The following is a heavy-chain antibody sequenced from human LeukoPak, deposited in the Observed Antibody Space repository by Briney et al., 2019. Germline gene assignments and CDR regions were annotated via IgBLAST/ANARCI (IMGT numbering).Heavy chain of an antibody. Sequence: SETLSLTCIVSGDSISSYYWSWIRQPPGKGLEWIGYIYYSGSTNYNPSLKSRVTISVDTSKNQFSLKLSSVTAADTAVYYCAREGDWLSVVAYFQHWGQGTLVTVSS. CDR3: AREGDWLSVVAYFQH. CDR2: IYYSGST. J-gene: IGHJ1*01. CDR1: GDSISSYY. V-gene: IGHV4-59*12. D-gene: IGHD3/OR15-3a*01.